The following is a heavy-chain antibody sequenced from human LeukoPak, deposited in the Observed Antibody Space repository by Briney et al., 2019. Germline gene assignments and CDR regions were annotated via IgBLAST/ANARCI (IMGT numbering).Heavy chain of an antibody. V-gene: IGHV3-48*03. J-gene: IGHJ3*02. D-gene: IGHD6-13*01. CDR2: ISSSGSTI. Sequence: GGSLRLSCAASGFTFSTYEMNWVRQAPGKGVEWVSYISSSGSTINYADSLKGRFTISRDNAKNSLYLQMNSLRAEDTALYYCATSRWSGGGYDAFAMWGQGTVVTVSS. CDR1: GFTFSTYE. CDR3: ATSRWSGGGYDAFAM.